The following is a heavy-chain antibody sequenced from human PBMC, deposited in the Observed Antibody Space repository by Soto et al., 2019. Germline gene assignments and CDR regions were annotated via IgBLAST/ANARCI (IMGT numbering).Heavy chain of an antibody. J-gene: IGHJ4*02. V-gene: IGHV1-69*13. CDR2: IIPIFGTA. Sequence: SVKVSCKASGGTFSSYAISWVRQAPGQGLEWMGGIIPIFGTANYAQKFQGRVTITADESTSTAYMELSSLRSEDTAVYYCARDRAHCSGGSCYSSAVFDYWGQGTLVTVSS. D-gene: IGHD2-15*01. CDR1: GGTFSSYA. CDR3: ARDRAHCSGGSCYSSAVFDY.